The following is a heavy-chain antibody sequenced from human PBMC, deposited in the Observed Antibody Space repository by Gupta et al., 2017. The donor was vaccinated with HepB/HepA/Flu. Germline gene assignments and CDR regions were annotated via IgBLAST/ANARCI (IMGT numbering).Heavy chain of an antibody. CDR1: GFTFDDYG. J-gene: IGHJ6*03. CDR2: INWNGGST. D-gene: IGHD2-2*01. V-gene: IGHV3-20*04. CDR3: ARYAYCSSTSCYSPFYYMDV. Sequence: EVQLVESGGGVVRPGGSLRLSCAASGFTFDDYGMSWVRQAPGKGLEWVSGINWNGGSTGYADSVKGRFTISRDNAKNSLYLQMNSLRAEDTALYYCARYAYCSSTSCYSPFYYMDVWGKGTTVTVSS.